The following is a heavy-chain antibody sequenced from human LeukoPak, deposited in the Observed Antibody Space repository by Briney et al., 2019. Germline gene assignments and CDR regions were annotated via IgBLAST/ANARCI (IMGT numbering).Heavy chain of an antibody. J-gene: IGHJ4*02. V-gene: IGHV3-33*01. CDR2: IWYDGSNK. Sequence: GGSLRLSCAASGFTFSSYGMHWVRQAPGKGLEWVAVIWYDGSNKYYADSVKGRFTISRDNSKNTLYLQMNSLRAEDTAVYYCARDHRAFAILTGYTTDYWGQGTLVTVSS. CDR3: ARDHRAFAILTGYTTDY. D-gene: IGHD3-9*01. CDR1: GFTFSSYG.